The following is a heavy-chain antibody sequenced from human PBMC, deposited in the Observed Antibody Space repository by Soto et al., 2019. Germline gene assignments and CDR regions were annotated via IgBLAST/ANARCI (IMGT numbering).Heavy chain of an antibody. Sequence: QVQLQQWGAGLLKPSETLSLTCAVYGGSFSGYYWSWIRQPPGKGLEWIGEINHSGSTNYNPSLKGRVTISVDTSKNQFSLKLSSVTAADTAVYYCARADGYSSGWYPFDYWGQGTLVTVSS. D-gene: IGHD6-19*01. CDR1: GGSFSGYY. J-gene: IGHJ4*02. CDR2: INHSGST. V-gene: IGHV4-34*01. CDR3: ARADGYSSGWYPFDY.